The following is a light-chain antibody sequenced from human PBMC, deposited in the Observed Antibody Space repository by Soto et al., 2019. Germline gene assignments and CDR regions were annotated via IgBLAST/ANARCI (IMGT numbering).Light chain of an antibody. J-gene: IGKJ3*01. CDR2: GAS. Sequence: DIQMTQSPSSLSASVGDRVTITCRASQGVGNYLAWYQQKPGKVPNVLIYGASTLQSEVPSRFSGCGFGTVFTLTITSLQPEDVAKYYGQKYDSAPFTFGPGTKVDI. CDR1: QGVGNY. V-gene: IGKV1-27*01. CDR3: QKYDSAPFT.